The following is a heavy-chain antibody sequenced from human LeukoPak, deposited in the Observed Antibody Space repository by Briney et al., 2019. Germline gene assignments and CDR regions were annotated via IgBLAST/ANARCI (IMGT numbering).Heavy chain of an antibody. V-gene: IGHV4-4*07. Sequence: SETLSLTCTVSGGSISSYYWSWIRQPAGKGLELIGRIYPSGSTNYNPSLKSRVTTSVDTSKNQFSLKLSSVTAADTAVYYCARAPTGTGGWNWFDPWGQGTLVTVSS. CDR3: ARAPTGTGGWNWFDP. CDR1: GGSISSYY. CDR2: IYPSGST. J-gene: IGHJ5*02. D-gene: IGHD1-1*01.